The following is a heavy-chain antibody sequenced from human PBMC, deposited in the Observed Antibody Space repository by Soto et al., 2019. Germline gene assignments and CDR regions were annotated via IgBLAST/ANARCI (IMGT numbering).Heavy chain of an antibody. J-gene: IGHJ6*02. V-gene: IGHV3-15*07. Sequence: GGSLRLSCAASGFTFSNAWMNWVRQAPGKGLEWVGRIKSKTDGGTTDYAAPVKGRFTISRDDSKNTLYLQMNSLKTEDTAVYYCTTDQPIYGSGSYYSNYYYYYGMDVWGQGTTVTVSS. CDR2: IKSKTDGGTT. CDR1: GFTFSNAW. D-gene: IGHD3-10*01. CDR3: TTDQPIYGSGSYYSNYYYYYGMDV.